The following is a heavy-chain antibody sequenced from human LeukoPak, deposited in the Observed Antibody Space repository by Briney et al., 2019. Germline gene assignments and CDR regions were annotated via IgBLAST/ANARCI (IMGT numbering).Heavy chain of an antibody. CDR3: ARGDYGYFYGMYV. CDR1: GFTFSNYG. CDR2: IWYGGSKN. J-gene: IGHJ6*02. Sequence: PGRSLRLSCAASGFTFSNYGMHWVRQAPGKGLEWVAVIWYGGSKNYYADSVKGRFIISRDNYKNTLYLQMNSLRVEDTAVYYCARGDYGYFYGMYVWGQGTTVTVSS. V-gene: IGHV3-33*01.